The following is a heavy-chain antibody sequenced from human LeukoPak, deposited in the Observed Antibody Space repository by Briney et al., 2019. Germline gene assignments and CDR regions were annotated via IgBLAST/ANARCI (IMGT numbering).Heavy chain of an antibody. CDR1: GFTFSSYE. Sequence: PGGSLRLSCAASGFTFSSYEMNWVRQAPGKGLEWVSYISSSSSTIYYADSVKGRFTISRDNAKNSLYLQMNSLRAEDTAVYYCARDWGIVVANAFDIWGQGTMVTVSS. J-gene: IGHJ3*02. V-gene: IGHV3-48*01. CDR3: ARDWGIVVANAFDI. D-gene: IGHD3-22*01. CDR2: ISSSSSTI.